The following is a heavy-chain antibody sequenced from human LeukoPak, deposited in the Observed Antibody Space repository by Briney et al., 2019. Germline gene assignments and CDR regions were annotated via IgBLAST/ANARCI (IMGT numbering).Heavy chain of an antibody. Sequence: GGSLRLSCAASGFTFSSYGMHWVRQAPGKGLEWVAVISYDGSNKYYADSVKGRFTISRDNSKNTLYLQMNSLRAEDTAVYYCAKDGSGQYPAYYFDYWGQGTLVTVSS. CDR2: ISYDGSNK. D-gene: IGHD3-3*01. CDR1: GFTFSSYG. J-gene: IGHJ4*02. CDR3: AKDGSGQYPAYYFDY. V-gene: IGHV3-30*18.